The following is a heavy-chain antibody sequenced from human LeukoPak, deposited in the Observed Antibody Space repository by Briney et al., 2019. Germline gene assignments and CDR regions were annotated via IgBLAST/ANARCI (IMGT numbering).Heavy chain of an antibody. CDR1: GGSISSGGYS. J-gene: IGHJ6*02. CDR3: ARRGPMVRGSPHYGMDV. Sequence: PSETLSLTCAVSGGSISSGGYSWSWIRQPPGKGLEWIGYIYHSGSTYYNPSLKSRVTISVDRSKNQFSLKLSSVTAADTAVYYCARRGPMVRGSPHYGMDVWGQGTTVTVSS. D-gene: IGHD3-10*01. CDR2: IYHSGST. V-gene: IGHV4-30-2*01.